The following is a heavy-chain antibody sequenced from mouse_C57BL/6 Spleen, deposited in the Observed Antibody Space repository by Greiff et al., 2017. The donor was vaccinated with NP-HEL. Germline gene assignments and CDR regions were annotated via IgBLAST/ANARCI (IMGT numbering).Heavy chain of an antibody. Sequence: EVMLVESGGGLVKPGGSLKLSCAASGFTFSDYGMHWVRQAPEKGLELVAYISSGSSTIYYADTVKGRFTISRDNAKNTLFLQMTSLRSEDTAMYYCARFRWLLREDAMDYWGQGTSVTVSS. CDR3: ARFRWLLREDAMDY. D-gene: IGHD2-3*01. CDR2: ISSGSSTI. CDR1: GFTFSDYG. V-gene: IGHV5-17*01. J-gene: IGHJ4*01.